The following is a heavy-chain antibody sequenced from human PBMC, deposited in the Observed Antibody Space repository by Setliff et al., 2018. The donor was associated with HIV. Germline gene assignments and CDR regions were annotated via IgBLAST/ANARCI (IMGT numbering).Heavy chain of an antibody. V-gene: IGHV1-3*01. J-gene: IGHJ3*02. CDR1: GYTFTSYA. Sequence: ASVKVSCKASGYTFTSYAMHWARQAPGQSLEWMGWINADNGNTKYSQKFQGRVTITRDTSASTAYVEMSSLRSEDTALYYCAREGQWLDMGDAFDIWGQGTMVTVSS. CDR3: AREGQWLDMGDAFDI. D-gene: IGHD6-19*01. CDR2: INADNGNT.